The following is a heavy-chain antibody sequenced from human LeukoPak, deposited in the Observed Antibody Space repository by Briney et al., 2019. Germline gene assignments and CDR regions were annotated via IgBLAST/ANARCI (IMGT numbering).Heavy chain of an antibody. CDR1: GFTFSSYA. J-gene: IGHJ3*02. Sequence: PGRSLRLSCAASGFTFSSYAMHWVRQAPGKGLEWVAVISYDGSNKYYADSVKGRFTISRDNSKNTLYLQMNSLRAEDTAVYYCARATVTKDAFDIWGQGTMVTVSS. CDR3: ARATVTKDAFDI. CDR2: ISYDGSNK. D-gene: IGHD4-17*01. V-gene: IGHV3-30-3*01.